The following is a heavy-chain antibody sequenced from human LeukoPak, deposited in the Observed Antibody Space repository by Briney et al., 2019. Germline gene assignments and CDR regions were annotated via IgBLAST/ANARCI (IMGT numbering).Heavy chain of an antibody. D-gene: IGHD5-12*01. J-gene: IGHJ3*02. V-gene: IGHV3-21*01. CDR2: ISSSSSYI. CDR1: GFTFSSCG. CDR3: AGGHIVATISDAFDI. Sequence: PGGSLRLSCAASGFTFSSCGMSWVRQAPGKGLEWVSSISSSSSYIYYADSVKGRFTISRDNAKNSLYLQMNSLRAEDTAVYYCAGGHIVATISDAFDIWGQGTMVTVSS.